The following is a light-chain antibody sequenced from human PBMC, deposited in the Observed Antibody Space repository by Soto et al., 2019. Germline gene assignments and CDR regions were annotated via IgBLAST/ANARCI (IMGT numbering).Light chain of an antibody. V-gene: IGKV1-12*01. CDR3: QQCNSFPIT. CDR1: QGISNC. CDR2: SAS. Sequence: DIQMTQSPSSVSASVGDRVTITCRASQGISNCLAWYQQKPGKAPQLLIYSASTIQSGVPSRFSGSGSGTYFTLTISRLQPEDFSTYYCQQCNSFPITFGQGTRLEIK. J-gene: IGKJ5*01.